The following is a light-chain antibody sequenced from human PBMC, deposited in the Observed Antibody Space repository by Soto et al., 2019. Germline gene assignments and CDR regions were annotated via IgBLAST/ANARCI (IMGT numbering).Light chain of an antibody. CDR3: QQYNTYPLT. J-gene: IGKJ4*01. Sequence: DIQVTPSPSTLSASVGDRITITCRASQSSSTWLAWYQQKPGKAPMLLISKASSLEGGFPSRFSGSGSGTEFNITISSLQPGDVATYYCQQYNTYPLTFGGGTTVDIK. CDR2: KAS. CDR1: QSSSTW. V-gene: IGKV1-5*03.